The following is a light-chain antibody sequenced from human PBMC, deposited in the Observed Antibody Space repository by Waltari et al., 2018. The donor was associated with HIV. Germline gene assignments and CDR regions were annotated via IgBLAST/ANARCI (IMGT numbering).Light chain of an antibody. Sequence: EIVMTQSPDTLSVSPGERATLSCRASQSVSSNLAWYQQKPGQAPRLLIHAASTRATGIPARFSGSGSGTEFTLTISSLQSEDFAVYYCQQYNNWPPWTFGQGTKVEIK. V-gene: IGKV3-15*01. CDR3: QQYNNWPPWT. CDR1: QSVSSN. J-gene: IGKJ1*01. CDR2: AAS.